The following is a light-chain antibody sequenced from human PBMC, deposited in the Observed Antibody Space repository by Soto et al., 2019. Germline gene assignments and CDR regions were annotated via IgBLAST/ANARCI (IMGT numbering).Light chain of an antibody. CDR1: QGISNH. J-gene: IGKJ4*01. CDR2: GAS. CDR3: LQHQSYPRLT. Sequence: DIQMTQSPSAMSASVGDRVTITCRASQGISNHLAWFQQEPGKVPKRLIYGASSLQSGVPSRFSGSGSGTEFTLTISSLQPEDFAAYYCLQHQSYPRLTFVGGTKVDIK. V-gene: IGKV1-17*03.